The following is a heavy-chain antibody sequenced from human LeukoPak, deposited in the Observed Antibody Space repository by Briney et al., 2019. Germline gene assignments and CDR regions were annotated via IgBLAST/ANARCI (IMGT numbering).Heavy chain of an antibody. CDR3: ARYYRRRKRFDP. CDR2: FSTYDGNR. Sequence: ASVRVSCKASGYSSTSYGISWVRQAPGQGLEWMGWFSTYDGNRNYAQKFQGRVTMTTDTSTRTAYMELRSLRSDDTAMYYYARYYRRRKRFDPWGQGTQVTVSS. V-gene: IGHV1-18*01. D-gene: IGHD1-26*01. J-gene: IGHJ5*02. CDR1: GYSSTSYG.